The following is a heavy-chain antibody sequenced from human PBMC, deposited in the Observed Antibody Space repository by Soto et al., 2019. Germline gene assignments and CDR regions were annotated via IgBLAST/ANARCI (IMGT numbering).Heavy chain of an antibody. V-gene: IGHV3-48*01. Sequence: AAAGFTCRGLRMSWVSPAPGKGLEWVSCIRSGGIPVYYADSVKGRFTISRDDARNSLYLQMNSLRVEDTAVYYCARQIYGANEGVVYWGQRTQVTVSS. CDR2: IRSGGIPV. J-gene: IGHJ4*02. CDR3: ARQIYGANEGVVY. CDR1: GFTCRGLR. D-gene: IGHD4-17*01.